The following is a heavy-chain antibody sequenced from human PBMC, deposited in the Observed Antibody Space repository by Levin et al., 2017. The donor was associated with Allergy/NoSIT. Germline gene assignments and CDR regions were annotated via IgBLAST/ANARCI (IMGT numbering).Heavy chain of an antibody. V-gene: IGHV3-7*01. D-gene: IGHD2-15*01. Sequence: GESLKISCAASGFTFSSYWMSWVRQAPGKGLEWVANIKQDGSEKYYVDSVKGRFTISRDNAKNSLYLQMNSLRAEDTAVYYCARDKDIYGMDVWGQGTTVTVSS. CDR1: GFTFSSYW. J-gene: IGHJ6*02. CDR2: IKQDGSEK. CDR3: ARDKDIYGMDV.